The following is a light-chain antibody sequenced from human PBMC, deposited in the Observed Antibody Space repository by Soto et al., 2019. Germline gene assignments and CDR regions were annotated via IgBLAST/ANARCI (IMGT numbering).Light chain of an antibody. CDR2: EGS. CDR1: GTYNF. Sequence: QSALTQPASVSGSPGQSITISCTGTGTYNFVSWYQQYPGKAPKLMIYEGSKRPSGVSNRFSGSKSGNTASLTISGLQAADEADYYCCSYAGLVVFGGGTQLTVL. J-gene: IGLJ2*01. V-gene: IGLV2-23*01. CDR3: CSYAGLVV.